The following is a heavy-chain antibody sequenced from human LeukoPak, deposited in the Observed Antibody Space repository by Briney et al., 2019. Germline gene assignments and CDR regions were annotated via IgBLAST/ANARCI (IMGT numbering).Heavy chain of an antibody. Sequence: GGSLRLSCAASGLTFSSYAMSWVRQAPGKGLEWVSAISGSGGSTYYADSVKGRFTISRDNSKNTLYLQMNSLRAEDTAVYYCARTYYDILTGPYYFDYWGQGTLVTVSS. J-gene: IGHJ4*02. V-gene: IGHV3-23*01. CDR1: GLTFSSYA. D-gene: IGHD3-9*01. CDR3: ARTYYDILTGPYYFDY. CDR2: ISGSGGST.